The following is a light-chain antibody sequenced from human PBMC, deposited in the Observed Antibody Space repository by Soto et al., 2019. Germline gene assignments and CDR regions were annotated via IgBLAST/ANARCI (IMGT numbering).Light chain of an antibody. CDR1: SSNIGSNT. V-gene: IGLV1-44*01. Sequence: QSVLTQPPSASGTPGQRVTISCSGSSSNIGSNTVNWYQQLPGTAPKLLFYSNNQRPSGVPDRFSGSKSGTSASLAISGLQSEDEADYYCAAWDDSLNDHVVFGGGTKLTVL. J-gene: IGLJ2*01. CDR3: AAWDDSLNDHVV. CDR2: SNN.